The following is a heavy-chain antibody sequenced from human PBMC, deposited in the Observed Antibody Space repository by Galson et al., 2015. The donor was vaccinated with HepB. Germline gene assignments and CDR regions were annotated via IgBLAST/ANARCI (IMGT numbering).Heavy chain of an antibody. CDR1: GFTFGDYA. J-gene: IGHJ6*02. V-gene: IGHV3-9*01. CDR2: ISWNSGKI. CDR3: ARVSRANSLVPYSMDG. D-gene: IGHD4-23*01. Sequence: SLRLSCAASGFTFGDYALHWVRHAPGKGLEWVSGISWNSGKIAYADSVKGRFTISRDNAKNSLYLQMNRLSSEDSALYYCARVSRANSLVPYSMDGWGQGTPVTVSS.